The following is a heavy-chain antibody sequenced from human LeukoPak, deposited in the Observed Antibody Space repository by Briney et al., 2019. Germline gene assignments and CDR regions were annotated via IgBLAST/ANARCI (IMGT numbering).Heavy chain of an antibody. CDR2: ISWNSGSI. J-gene: IGHJ4*02. D-gene: IGHD6-13*01. Sequence: GGSLRLSCAASGFTFDDYAMHWVRQAPGKGLEWVSGISWNSGSIGYADSVKGRFTISRDNAKNSLYLQMNSPRAEDTALYYCAKDIRAAAGTVDYWGQGTLVTVSS. CDR1: GFTFDDYA. V-gene: IGHV3-9*01. CDR3: AKDIRAAAGTVDY.